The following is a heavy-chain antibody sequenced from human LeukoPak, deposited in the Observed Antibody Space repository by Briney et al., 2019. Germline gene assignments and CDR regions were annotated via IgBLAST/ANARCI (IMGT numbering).Heavy chain of an antibody. Sequence: GGSLRLSCAASGFTLSTYWMTWVRQAPGKGLEWVANIKEDGSENSCVDSVKSRFTISRDNAKNSVYLQMNSLRAEDTAVYYCARGRYCGLSSCRYFDYWGQGTLVTVSS. CDR2: IKEDGSEN. V-gene: IGHV3-7*05. CDR3: ARGRYCGLSSCRYFDY. CDR1: GFTLSTYW. D-gene: IGHD2-2*01. J-gene: IGHJ4*02.